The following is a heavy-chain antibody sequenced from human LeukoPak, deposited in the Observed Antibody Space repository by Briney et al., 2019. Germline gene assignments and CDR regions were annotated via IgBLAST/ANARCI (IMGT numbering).Heavy chain of an antibody. D-gene: IGHD4-17*01. Sequence: GGSLRLSCAASGFTFSSYSMNWVRQAPGKGLEWVSSISSSSSYIYYADSVKGRFTISRDNAKNSLYLQMNSLRAEDTAVYYCAREAHDYGDSPGAFDIWSQGTMVTVSS. CDR1: GFTFSSYS. CDR3: AREAHDYGDSPGAFDI. CDR2: ISSSSSYI. J-gene: IGHJ3*02. V-gene: IGHV3-21*01.